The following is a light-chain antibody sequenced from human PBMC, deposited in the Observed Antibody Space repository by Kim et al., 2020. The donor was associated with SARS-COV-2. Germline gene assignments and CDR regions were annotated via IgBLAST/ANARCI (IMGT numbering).Light chain of an antibody. CDR2: AAS. Sequence: DIQMTQSPSSLSASVGDRVTITCRASQSISSYLNWYQQKPGHVPKLLIYAASSLRIGVPSRFSGSESGTEFTLTISSIQPEDFASYYWQQSHTAPWTFGQGTKVDIK. V-gene: IGKV1-39*01. CDR1: QSISSY. CDR3: QQSHTAPWT. J-gene: IGKJ1*01.